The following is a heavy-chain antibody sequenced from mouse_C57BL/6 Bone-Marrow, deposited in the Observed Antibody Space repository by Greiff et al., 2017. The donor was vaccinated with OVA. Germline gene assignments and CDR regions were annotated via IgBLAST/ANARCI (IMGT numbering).Heavy chain of an antibody. Sequence: VKLQESGAELVKPGASVKMSCKASGYTFTTYPIEWMKQNHGKSLEWIGNFHPYTDDTKYNEKFKGKATLTVEKSSSTVYLELRRLTSDDSAVYYCARASYDDKNYFDYWGQGTTLTVSS. CDR2: FHPYTDDT. V-gene: IGHV1-47*01. J-gene: IGHJ2*01. CDR3: ARASYDDKNYFDY. D-gene: IGHD2-12*01. CDR1: GYTFTTYP.